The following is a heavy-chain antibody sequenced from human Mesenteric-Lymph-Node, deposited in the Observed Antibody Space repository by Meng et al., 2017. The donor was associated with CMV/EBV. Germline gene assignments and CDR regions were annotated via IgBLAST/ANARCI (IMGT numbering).Heavy chain of an antibody. D-gene: IGHD4-17*01. V-gene: IGHV4-39*07. J-gene: IGHJ5*02. CDR2: MFKSGTA. Sequence: FYGGWFRQPPGGGLEWIGSMFKSGTASYNSSLKSRVTMSIDTSTNQFSLKLTSVTAADTAVYYCAREHTTMITAEGLGSFRVDPWGQGALVTVSS. CDR3: AREHTTMITAEGLGSFRVDP. CDR1: FY.